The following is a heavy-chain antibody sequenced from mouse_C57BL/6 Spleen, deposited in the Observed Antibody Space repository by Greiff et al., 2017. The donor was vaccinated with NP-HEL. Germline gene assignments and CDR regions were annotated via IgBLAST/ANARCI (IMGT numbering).Heavy chain of an antibody. J-gene: IGHJ4*01. Sequence: VQLQQSGAELVRPGTSVKVSCKASGYAFTNYLIEWVKQRPGQGLEWIGVINPGSGGTNYNEKFKGKATLTADKSSMTAYMQLSSLTSEDSAVYFCARWGYYGSSPYAMDYWGQGTSVTVSS. CDR3: ARWGYYGSSPYAMDY. V-gene: IGHV1-54*01. D-gene: IGHD1-1*01. CDR2: INPGSGGT. CDR1: GYAFTNYL.